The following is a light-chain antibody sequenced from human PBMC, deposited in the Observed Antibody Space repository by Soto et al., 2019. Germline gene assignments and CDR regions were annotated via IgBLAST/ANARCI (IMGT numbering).Light chain of an antibody. Sequence: QSALTQPPSASGSPGQSVTISCTGTTSDIGGYRYVSWYQQHPGKAPKLIIYEVTKRPSGVPDRFSGSKSGNTASLTVSGLQAEDEADYYCCSYAASMLFGGGTKLTVL. V-gene: IGLV2-8*01. CDR3: CSYAASML. CDR2: EVT. CDR1: TSDIGGYRY. J-gene: IGLJ2*01.